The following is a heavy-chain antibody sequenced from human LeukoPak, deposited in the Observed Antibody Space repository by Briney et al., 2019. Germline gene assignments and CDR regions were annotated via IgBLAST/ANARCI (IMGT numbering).Heavy chain of an antibody. Sequence: SQTLSLTCTVSGGSISSGDYYWSWIRQPPGKGLEWIGYIYYSGSTYYNPSLKSRVTISVDTSKNQFSLKLSSVTAADTAVYYCARDDSSGWSHYFDYWGQGTLVTVSS. CDR3: ARDDSSGWSHYFDY. CDR1: GGSISSGDYY. CDR2: IYYSGST. J-gene: IGHJ4*02. D-gene: IGHD6-19*01. V-gene: IGHV4-30-4*08.